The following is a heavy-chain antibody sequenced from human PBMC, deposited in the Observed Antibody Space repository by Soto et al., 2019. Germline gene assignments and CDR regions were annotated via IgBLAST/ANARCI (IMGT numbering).Heavy chain of an antibody. CDR1: GGTFSSYA. CDR3: AHIIAVAGTYYYYYYGMDG. Sequence: ASVKVSCKASGGTFSSYAISWVRQAPGQGLEWMGGIIPIFGTANYAQKFQGRVTITADESTSTAYMELSSLRSEDTAVYYCAHIIAVAGTYYYYYYGMDGWGQGTTVTVSS. J-gene: IGHJ6*02. D-gene: IGHD6-19*01. CDR2: IIPIFGTA. V-gene: IGHV1-69*13.